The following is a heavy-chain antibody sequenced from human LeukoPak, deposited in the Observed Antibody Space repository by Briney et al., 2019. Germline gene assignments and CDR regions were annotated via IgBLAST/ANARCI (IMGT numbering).Heavy chain of an antibody. J-gene: IGHJ4*02. D-gene: IGHD4-17*01. V-gene: IGHV4-39*07. CDR3: ARVDYGDYSKDFDY. Sequence: SETLSLTCTVSGGSISSSSYYWGWIRQPPGKGLEWIGSIYYSGSTYYNPSLKSRVTISVDTSKNQFSLKVNSMTAADTAVYYCARVDYGDYSKDFDYWGQGTLVTVSS. CDR1: GGSISSSSYY. CDR2: IYYSGST.